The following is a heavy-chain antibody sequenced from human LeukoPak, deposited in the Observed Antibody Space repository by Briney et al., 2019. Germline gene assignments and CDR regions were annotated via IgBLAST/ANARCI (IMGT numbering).Heavy chain of an antibody. CDR2: SSTSGSIT. D-gene: IGHD6-19*01. J-gene: IGHJ5*02. V-gene: IGHV3-11*01. CDR3: AKDQIAVAGINWFDP. Sequence: GGSLRLSCAASGFTFSDYYMSWIRQAPGKGLQWLAYSSTSGSITYYADSVKGRFTISRDNAKNSVYLQMNSLRAEDTAVYYCAKDQIAVAGINWFDPWGQGTLVTVSS. CDR1: GFTFSDYY.